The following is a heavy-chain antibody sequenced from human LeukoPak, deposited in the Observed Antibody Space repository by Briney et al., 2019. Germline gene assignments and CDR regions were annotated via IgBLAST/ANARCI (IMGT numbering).Heavy chain of an antibody. CDR3: ARDYYDSSGYYLKYFQH. J-gene: IGHJ1*01. V-gene: IGHV3-21*01. D-gene: IGHD3-22*01. Sequence: GRSLRLSCVASGFTFSSYSMNWVRQAPGKGLEWVSCIGSSSNYIYYGDSVKGRFTIYRDNAKNSLYLQMNSLRAEDTAVYYCARDYYDSSGYYLKYFQHWGQGTLVTVSS. CDR1: GFTFSSYS. CDR2: IGSSSNYI.